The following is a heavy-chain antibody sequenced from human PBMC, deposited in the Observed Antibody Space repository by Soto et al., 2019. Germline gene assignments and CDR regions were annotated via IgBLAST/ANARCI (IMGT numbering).Heavy chain of an antibody. J-gene: IGHJ1*01. CDR1: GYSISSGYY. V-gene: IGHV4-38-2*02. CDR2: IYHSGST. D-gene: IGHD3-10*01. CDR3: ARDRRSPPLAEYFQH. Sequence: SETLSLTCAVSGYSISSGYYWGWIRQPPGKGLEWVGCIYHSGSTYYNPSLKSRVTISVDTSKNQFSLKLSSVTAADTAVYYCARDRRSPPLAEYFQHWGQGTLVTVS.